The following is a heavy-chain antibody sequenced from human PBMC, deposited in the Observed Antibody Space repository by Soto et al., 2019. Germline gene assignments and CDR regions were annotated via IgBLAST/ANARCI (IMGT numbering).Heavy chain of an antibody. CDR1: GFTFSNAW. J-gene: IGHJ6*03. CDR2: IKSKTDGGTT. CDR3: TTDPHPGCSGGSCRSNYYYYYMDV. V-gene: IGHV3-15*01. D-gene: IGHD2-15*01. Sequence: NPGGSLRLSCAASGFTFSNAWMSWVRQAPGKGLEWVGRIKSKTDGGTTDYAAPVKGRFTISRDDSKNTLYLQMNSLKTEDTAVYYCTTDPHPGCSGGSCRSNYYYYYMDVWGKGTTVTVSS.